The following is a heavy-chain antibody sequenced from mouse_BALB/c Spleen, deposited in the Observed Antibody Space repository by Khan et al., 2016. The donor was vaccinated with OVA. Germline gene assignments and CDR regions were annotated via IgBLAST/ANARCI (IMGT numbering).Heavy chain of an antibody. D-gene: IGHD1-1*01. CDR2: ISYSGNT. V-gene: IGHV3-2*02. CDR3: ARVYGGDFDY. CDR1: GYSITSDYA. Sequence: EVQLQESGPGLVKPSQSLSLTCTVTGYSITSDYAWNWIRQFPGNKLEWMGFISYSGNTNYHPSLKSRISITRDTTKNQFFLQLNSGTTEDTATYYCARVYGGDFDYWGKGTTLTVSS. J-gene: IGHJ2*01.